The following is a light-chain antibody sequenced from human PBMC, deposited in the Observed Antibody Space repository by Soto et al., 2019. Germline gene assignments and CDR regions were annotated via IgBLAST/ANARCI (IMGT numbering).Light chain of an antibody. Sequence: QSPLSPPRSVAVSPGQSNRISCTGAISDVGGFHSVSWYQQRPGEVPKLMIFDVTNRPSGVPDRFSGYKSGNTASLTISGLHPQDEADYYCCSYTGRHVYVFGTGTTVTV. J-gene: IGLJ1*01. CDR3: CSYTGRHVYV. V-gene: IGLV2-11*01. CDR1: ISDVGGFHS. CDR2: DVT.